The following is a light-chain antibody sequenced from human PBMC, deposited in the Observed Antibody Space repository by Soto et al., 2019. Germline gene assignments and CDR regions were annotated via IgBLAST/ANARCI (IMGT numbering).Light chain of an antibody. Sequence: QSALTQPASVSGSPGQSITISCSGISSDVGSYNLVSWYQQHPDKAPKVIIYEGTKRPSGVSNRFSGSRPGNTASLTISGLQAEDEAHYYCSSYVGSSTHVVFGGGTKLTVL. CDR2: EGT. CDR3: SSYVGSSTHVV. CDR1: SSDVGSYNL. J-gene: IGLJ2*01. V-gene: IGLV2-23*01.